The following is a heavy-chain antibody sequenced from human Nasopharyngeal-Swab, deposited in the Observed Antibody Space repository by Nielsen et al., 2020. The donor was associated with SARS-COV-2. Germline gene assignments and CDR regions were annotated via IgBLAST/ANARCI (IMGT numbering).Heavy chain of an antibody. V-gene: IGHV4-31*03. D-gene: IGHD1-26*01. CDR1: GGSISSGGYY. CDR2: IYYSGST. J-gene: IGHJ4*02. Sequence: SETLSLTCTVSGGSISSGGYYWSWIRQHPGKGLEWIGYIYYSGSTYYNPSLKSRVTISVDTSKNQFSLKLSPVTAADTAVYYCARGYSGSASLDYWGQGILVTVSS. CDR3: ARGYSGSASLDY.